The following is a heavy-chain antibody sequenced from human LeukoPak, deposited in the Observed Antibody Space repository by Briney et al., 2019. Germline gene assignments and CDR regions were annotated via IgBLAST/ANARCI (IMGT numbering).Heavy chain of an antibody. D-gene: IGHD2-2*01. Sequence: GGSLTLSCPASGFNFRNAWMCWVRQAPGKGREGVGLIRSDSDGGVTQYGTPVKGRFTISRDDSKNTLYLQMNSLKTEDTAVYYCTTDSHYQDIVVVPAAIGHDYWGQGTLVTVSS. J-gene: IGHJ4*02. CDR3: TTDSHYQDIVVVPAAIGHDY. CDR2: IRSDSDGGVT. CDR1: GFNFRNAW. V-gene: IGHV3-15*01.